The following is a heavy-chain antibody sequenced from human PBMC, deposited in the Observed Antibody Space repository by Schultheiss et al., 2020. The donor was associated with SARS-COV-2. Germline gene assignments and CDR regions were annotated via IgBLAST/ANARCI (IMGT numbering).Heavy chain of an antibody. J-gene: IGHJ4*02. D-gene: IGHD1-26*01. CDR2: ISSSGSTI. Sequence: GGSLRLSCAASGFTFSSYWMHWVRQAPGKGLVWVSYISSSGSTIYYADSVKGRFTISRDNAKNSLYLQMNSLRDEDTAVYYCARDRRVGAAMDVYWGQGTLVTVSS. V-gene: IGHV3-48*02. CDR3: ARDRRVGAAMDVY. CDR1: GFTFSSYW.